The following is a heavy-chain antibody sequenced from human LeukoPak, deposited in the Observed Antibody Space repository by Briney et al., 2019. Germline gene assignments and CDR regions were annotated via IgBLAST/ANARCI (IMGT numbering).Heavy chain of an antibody. J-gene: IGHJ4*02. CDR3: ARDGGYENTYYFDY. Sequence: GGSLRLSCAASGFTFSSYAMHWARQAPGKGLEWVAVISYDGSNKYYADSMKGRFTISRDNSKNTLYLQMNSLRAEDTAVYYCARDGGYENTYYFDYWGQGTLVTVSS. V-gene: IGHV3-30*04. CDR2: ISYDGSNK. D-gene: IGHD5-12*01. CDR1: GFTFSSYA.